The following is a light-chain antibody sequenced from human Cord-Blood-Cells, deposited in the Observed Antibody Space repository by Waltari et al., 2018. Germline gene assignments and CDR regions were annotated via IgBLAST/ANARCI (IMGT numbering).Light chain of an antibody. CDR1: QGIRNY. V-gene: IGKV1-27*01. J-gene: IGKJ1*01. Sequence: DIQMTQSPYSLSASVGARVTITCRDSQGIRNYLDWYQQKPGKVPKLLTYAASTWQSGVPSRFSGSGSGTDFTLTISSLQPEDVATYYCQKYNSAPWTFGQGTKVEIK. CDR2: AAS. CDR3: QKYNSAPWT.